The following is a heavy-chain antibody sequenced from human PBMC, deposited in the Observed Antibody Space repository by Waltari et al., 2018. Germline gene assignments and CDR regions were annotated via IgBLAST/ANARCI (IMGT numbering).Heavy chain of an antibody. CDR1: GYSISSGYY. Sequence: QVQLQESGPGLVKPSETLSLTCAVSGYSISSGYYWGWIRQPPGKGLEWIGSIYHSGSTYYNPSLKRRVTISVDTSKNQFSLKLSSVTAADTAVYYCARREEWLRKPLFDYWGQGTLVTVSS. J-gene: IGHJ4*02. D-gene: IGHD5-12*01. CDR3: ARREEWLRKPLFDY. CDR2: IYHSGST. V-gene: IGHV4-38-2*01.